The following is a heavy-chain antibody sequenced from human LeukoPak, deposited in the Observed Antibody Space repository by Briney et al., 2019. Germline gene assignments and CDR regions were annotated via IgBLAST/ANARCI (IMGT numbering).Heavy chain of an antibody. CDR3: ARRDYGGKHFDY. Sequence: GESLKISSTGSGYSFTSYWIGWVRQMPGKGREWRGTIYAGDSDTRYSPSFQGRVTISAEKSISTAYLQWSSLKASDTAMYYCARRDYGGKHFDYWGEPTLVTV. J-gene: IGHJ4*02. V-gene: IGHV5-51*01. CDR2: IYAGDSDT. D-gene: IGHD4-23*01. CDR1: GYSFTSYW.